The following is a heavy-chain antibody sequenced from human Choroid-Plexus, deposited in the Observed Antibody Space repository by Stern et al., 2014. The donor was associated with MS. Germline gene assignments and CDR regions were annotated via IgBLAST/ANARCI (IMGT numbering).Heavy chain of an antibody. CDR1: GYIFTGYY. J-gene: IGHJ6*02. CDR2: INPNTGGT. Sequence: VQLVESGAEVKKPGASVKVSCKTSGYIFTGYYINWVRQAPGQGLEWMAWINPNTGGTKYAQKFQGRCTMSRDTSISTAYVELSSLTSDDTAVYYCARDQRGITIFGVVTDYYYLGMDVWGQGTTVTVSS. V-gene: IGHV1-2*02. D-gene: IGHD3-3*01. CDR3: ARDQRGITIFGVVTDYYYLGMDV.